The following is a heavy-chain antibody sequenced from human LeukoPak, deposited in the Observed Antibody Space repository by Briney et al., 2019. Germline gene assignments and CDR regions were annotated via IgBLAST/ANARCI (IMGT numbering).Heavy chain of an antibody. CDR2: ISSYNGYT. Sequence: ASVKVSCKASGYTFRSYGISWVRQAPGQGLEWMGWISSYNGYTKYTQKFQGRVTMTTDTFTSTAYMELRSLRSDDTAVYYCASPPEAYYDILCLNYWGQGTLVTVSS. V-gene: IGHV1-18*01. D-gene: IGHD3-9*01. J-gene: IGHJ4*02. CDR1: GYTFRSYG. CDR3: ASPPEAYYDILCLNY.